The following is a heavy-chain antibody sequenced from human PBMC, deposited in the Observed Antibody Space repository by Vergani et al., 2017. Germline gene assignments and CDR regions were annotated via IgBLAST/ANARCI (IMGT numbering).Heavy chain of an antibody. CDR2: ISSSSSYI. D-gene: IGHD5-18*01. J-gene: IGHJ6*02. V-gene: IGHV3-21*01. Sequence: EVQLVESGGGLVKPGGSLRLSCAASGFTFSSYSMNWVRQAPGKGLEWVSSISSSSSYIYYADSVKGRFTISRDNAKNSLYLQMNSLRAEDTAVYYCARDLDDTAMFFYPSPNYGMDVWGQGP. CDR3: ARDLDDTAMFFYPSPNYGMDV. CDR1: GFTFSSYS.